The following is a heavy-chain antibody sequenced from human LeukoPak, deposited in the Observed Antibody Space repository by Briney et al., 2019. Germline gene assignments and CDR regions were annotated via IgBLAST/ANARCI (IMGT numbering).Heavy chain of an antibody. J-gene: IGHJ6*03. V-gene: IGHV4-59*01. CDR2: IYYSGYT. CDR1: GGSISSYY. D-gene: IGHD3-16*01. CDR3: ARETSQKGAHYMDV. Sequence: SETLSLTCTVSGGSISSYYWSWIRQPPGKGLKWIGNIYYSGYTTYSPSLRSRVTVSVDTSKNQFSLKLSSVTAADTAVYYCARETSQKGAHYMDVWGKGTTITISS.